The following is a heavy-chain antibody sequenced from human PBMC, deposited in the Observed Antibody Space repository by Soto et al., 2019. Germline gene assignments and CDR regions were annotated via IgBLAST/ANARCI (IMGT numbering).Heavy chain of an antibody. Sequence: QVQLVQSGAEVKKPGSSVKVSCKASGATFSSYPISWVRQAPGQGLEWMGGIIPIFGTANYAQKFQGRVTITADESTSTAYMELSSLRSEDTAVYYCARAREGYCTNGVCFFNWFDPWGQGTLVTVSS. CDR1: GATFSSYP. CDR2: IIPIFGTA. V-gene: IGHV1-69*01. CDR3: ARAREGYCTNGVCFFNWFDP. J-gene: IGHJ5*02. D-gene: IGHD2-8*01.